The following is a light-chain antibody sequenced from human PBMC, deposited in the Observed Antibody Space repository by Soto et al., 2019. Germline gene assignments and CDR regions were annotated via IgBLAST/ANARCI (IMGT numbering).Light chain of an antibody. J-gene: IGKJ1*01. CDR3: QQYGSSPWT. Sequence: EIVWTQSPGTISLLPGAISTRSSRPSQSVSSKYLAWYQQKPGQAPRLRSDGASSRATGIPDRGSGRGAGTDGTRTISRLEPEDVAVDDCQQYGSSPWTVGQGTKVEI. CDR2: GAS. V-gene: IGKV3-20*01. CDR1: QSVSSKY.